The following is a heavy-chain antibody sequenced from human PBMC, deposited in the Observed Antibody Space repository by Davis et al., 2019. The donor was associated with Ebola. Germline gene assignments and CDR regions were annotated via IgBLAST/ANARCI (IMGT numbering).Heavy chain of an antibody. D-gene: IGHD6-6*01. CDR1: GFTFSRSW. CDR2: INSDGTNT. J-gene: IGHJ4*02. V-gene: IGHV3-74*01. Sequence: GESLKISCLASGFTFSRSWMHWVRQAPGKGLVWVSRINSDGTNTSCADSVKGRFIISRDNAKNTLYLQMSSLRAEDTAVYYCVRLPAARNLGPQDWGQGTLVTVSS. CDR3: VRLPAARNLGPQD.